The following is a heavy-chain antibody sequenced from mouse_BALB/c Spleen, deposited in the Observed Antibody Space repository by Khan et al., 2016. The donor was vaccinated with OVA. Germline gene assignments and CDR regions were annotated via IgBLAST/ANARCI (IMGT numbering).Heavy chain of an antibody. Sequence: EVQLQESGPSLVKPSQTLSLTCSVTGDSITSGYWSWIRKFPGNKLEYMGYMIYTGYTDYNPSLKSRLAITRHTSKNQYYLQLNTVTTEDTATYDGERSTDGYALAYWGQGTLVTVSA. D-gene: IGHD2-3*01. CDR2: MIYTGYT. J-gene: IGHJ3*01. V-gene: IGHV3-8*02. CDR1: GDSITSGY. CDR3: ERSTDGYALAY.